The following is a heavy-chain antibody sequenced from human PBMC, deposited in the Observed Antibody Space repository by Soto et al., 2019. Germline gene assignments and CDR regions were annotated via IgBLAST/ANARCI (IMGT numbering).Heavy chain of an antibody. CDR1: CDSISGYY. CDR3: VRSGYSSGWYTAFDS. CDR2: IYASGST. J-gene: IGHJ4*02. Sequence: SSETLSLTCTASCDSISGYYWSWIRQPAGKGLEWIGRIYASGSTISNRSLRSRVALSVDTSKNQFSLNLNSVTAADTAMYYCVRSGYSSGWYTAFDSWSQGMLVTVSS. D-gene: IGHD6-19*01. V-gene: IGHV4-4*07.